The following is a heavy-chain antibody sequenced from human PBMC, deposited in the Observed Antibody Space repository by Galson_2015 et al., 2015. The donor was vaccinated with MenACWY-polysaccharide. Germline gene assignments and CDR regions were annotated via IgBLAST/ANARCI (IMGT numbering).Heavy chain of an antibody. CDR1: GCTFTSYY. CDR2: INPSGGST. D-gene: IGHD1-26*01. V-gene: IGHV1-46*03. Sequence: SVKVSCKASGCTFTSYYMHWVRQAPGQGLEWMGIINPSGGSTSYAQKFQGRVTMTRDTSTSTVYMELSSLRSEDTAVYYCARAHGSYYFDYWGQGTLVTVSS. CDR3: ARAHGSYYFDY. J-gene: IGHJ4*02.